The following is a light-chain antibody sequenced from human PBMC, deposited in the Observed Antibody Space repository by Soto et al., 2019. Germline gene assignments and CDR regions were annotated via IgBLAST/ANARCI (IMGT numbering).Light chain of an antibody. CDR3: SSYTSSGTWV. V-gene: IGLV2-18*02. Sequence: QSVLTQPPSVSGSPGQSVTISCTGTSSDVGSYNRVSWYQQPPGTAPKLMICQVSNRPSGVPDRFSGSKSGNTASLTISGLQAEDEADYYCSSYTSSGTWVVGGGTKLTVL. J-gene: IGLJ3*02. CDR1: SSDVGSYNR. CDR2: QVS.